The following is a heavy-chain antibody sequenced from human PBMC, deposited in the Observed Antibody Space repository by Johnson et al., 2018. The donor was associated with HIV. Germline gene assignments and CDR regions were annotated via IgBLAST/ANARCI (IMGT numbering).Heavy chain of an antibody. Sequence: VQLVESGGGLVQPGGSLRLSCAASGFTVSSNYMSWVRQAPGKGLEWVSVIYSGDTTYYADSVKDRFTISRDNAEHSLYLQMNSLRVEDTAVYYCARGGRSFDIWGQGTVVTVSS. CDR2: IYSGDTT. V-gene: IGHV3-66*01. J-gene: IGHJ3*02. CDR1: GFTVSSNY. CDR3: ARGGRSFDI.